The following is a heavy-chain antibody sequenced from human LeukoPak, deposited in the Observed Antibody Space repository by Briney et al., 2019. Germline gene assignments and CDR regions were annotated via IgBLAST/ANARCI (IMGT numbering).Heavy chain of an antibody. Sequence: ASVKVSCKASGGTFSSYAISWVRQAPGQGLEWMGWINPNSGGTNYAQKFQGRVTMTRDTSISTAYMELSRLRSDDTAVYYCARTPLYAMDVWGKGTTVTVSS. J-gene: IGHJ6*04. CDR2: INPNSGGT. D-gene: IGHD2/OR15-2a*01. V-gene: IGHV1-2*02. CDR3: ARTPLYAMDV. CDR1: GGTFSSYA.